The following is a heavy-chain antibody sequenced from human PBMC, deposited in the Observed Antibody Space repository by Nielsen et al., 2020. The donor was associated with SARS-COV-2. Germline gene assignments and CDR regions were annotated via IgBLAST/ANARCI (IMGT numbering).Heavy chain of an antibody. Sequence: GESLKISCRGSGYNFAFYWISWVRQMPGKGLEWMGRIDPSDSYTNYSPSLQGHVSISVDKSIRTSYLQWNSLKASDSAMYYCARQGEVVVAAAAFDIWGQGTVVNVSS. V-gene: IGHV5-10-1*01. CDR1: GYNFAFYW. D-gene: IGHD2-15*01. CDR2: IDPSDSYT. CDR3: ARQGEVVVAAAAFDI. J-gene: IGHJ3*02.